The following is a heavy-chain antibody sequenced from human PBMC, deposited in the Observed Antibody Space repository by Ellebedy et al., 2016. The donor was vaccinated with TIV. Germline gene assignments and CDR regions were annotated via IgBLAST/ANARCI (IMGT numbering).Heavy chain of an antibody. CDR1: GYSIRNGYY. CDR2: IYQSGRT. J-gene: IGHJ5*02. V-gene: IGHV4-38-2*02. CDR3: ARAAGDCISTSCPKWFDP. Sequence: SETLSLTCSVSGYSIRNGYYWGWIRQPPGEGLEWIGKIYQSGRTYYNPSLKSRVTISVDTSKNQFSLKLSSVTAADTAVYYCARAAGDCISTSCPKWFDPWGQGTLVTVSS. D-gene: IGHD2-2*01.